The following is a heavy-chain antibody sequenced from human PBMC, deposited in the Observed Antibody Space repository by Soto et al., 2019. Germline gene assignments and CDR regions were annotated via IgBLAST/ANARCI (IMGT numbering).Heavy chain of an antibody. V-gene: IGHV4-30-2*01. CDR1: GGSISSGGYS. D-gene: IGHD2-2*01. CDR3: ARAHPVYAVV. CDR2: IYHSGST. Sequence: PSETLSLTCAVSGGSISSGGYSWSWIRQPPGKGLEWIGYIYHSGSTYYNPSLKSRVTISVDRSKNQFSLKLSSVTAADTAVYYCARAHPVYAVVWGQGTLVTVS. J-gene: IGHJ4*02.